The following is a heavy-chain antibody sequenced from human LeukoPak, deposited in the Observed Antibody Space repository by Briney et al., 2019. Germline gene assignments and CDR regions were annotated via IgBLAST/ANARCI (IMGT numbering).Heavy chain of an antibody. CDR3: AKASGGYDSSGYFYYFDY. V-gene: IGHV3-23*01. Sequence: PGGSLRLSCAASGSTFSSYAMSWVRQAPGKGLEWVSAISGSGGSTYYADSVKGRFTISRDNSKNTLYLQMNSLRAEDTAVYYCAKASGGYDSSGYFYYFDYWGQGTLVTVSS. CDR1: GSTFSSYA. D-gene: IGHD3-22*01. J-gene: IGHJ4*02. CDR2: ISGSGGST.